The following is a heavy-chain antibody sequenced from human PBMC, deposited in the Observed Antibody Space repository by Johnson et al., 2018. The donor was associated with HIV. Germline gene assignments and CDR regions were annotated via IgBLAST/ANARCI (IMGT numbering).Heavy chain of an antibody. CDR2: ISSSGSTI. CDR3: ARQPDNFWSSDAFDI. D-gene: IGHD3-3*01. V-gene: IGHV3-11*04. CDR1: GFSFSDYY. Sequence: QMQLVESGGGLVKPGGSLRLSCAASGFSFSDYYMSWIRQAPGKGLEWVSYISSSGSTIYYADYVVKGRFTISRDNAKNSVFLQMNSLRVEDTAIYYCARQPDNFWSSDAFDIWGQGTMVTVSS. J-gene: IGHJ3*02.